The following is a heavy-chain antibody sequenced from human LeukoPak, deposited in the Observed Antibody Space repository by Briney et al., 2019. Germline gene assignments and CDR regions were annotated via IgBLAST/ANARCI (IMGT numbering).Heavy chain of an antibody. J-gene: IGHJ4*02. Sequence: SPSETLCLTCTVSGGSISSSNYYWGWIRQPPGKGLEWIATVYYSGSTYYNPSLKSRVTMSVDTSENRFSLKLSSVTAADTAVYYCARHQIQYSSPSHFDYWGQGTLVTVSS. CDR2: VYYSGST. V-gene: IGHV4-39*01. D-gene: IGHD6-19*01. CDR1: GGSISSSNYY. CDR3: ARHQIQYSSPSHFDY.